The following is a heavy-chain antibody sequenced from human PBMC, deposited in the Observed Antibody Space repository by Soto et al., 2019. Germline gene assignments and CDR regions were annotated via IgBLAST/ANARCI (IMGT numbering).Heavy chain of an antibody. J-gene: IGHJ5*02. CDR2: INHSGST. Sequence: QVQLQQWGAALLKPSETLSLTCAVYGGSFSGYYWSWIRQPPGKGLEWIGQINHSGSTNYSPSLKSRVTLSVDTSKNQFSLKLSAVTAADAAVYYCSRASRFAPWGQGTLVTVSS. CDR3: SRASRFAP. V-gene: IGHV4-34*01. CDR1: GGSFSGYY.